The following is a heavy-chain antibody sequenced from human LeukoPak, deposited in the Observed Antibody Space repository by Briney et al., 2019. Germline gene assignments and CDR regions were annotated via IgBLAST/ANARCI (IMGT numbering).Heavy chain of an antibody. J-gene: IGHJ3*02. CDR2: ISSSSSTI. CDR3: ARVERDYYDSSGYYDLWDI. Sequence: GGSLRLSCAASGFTFSSYSMNWVRQAPGKGLEWVSYISSSSSTIYYADSVKGRFTISRDNAKNSLYLQMNSLRAEDTAVYYCARVERDYYDSSGYYDLWDIWGQGTMVTVSS. D-gene: IGHD3-22*01. V-gene: IGHV3-48*01. CDR1: GFTFSSYS.